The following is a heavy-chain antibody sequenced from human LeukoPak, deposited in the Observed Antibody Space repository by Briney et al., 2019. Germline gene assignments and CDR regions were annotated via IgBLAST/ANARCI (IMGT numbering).Heavy chain of an antibody. CDR1: GGSISSYY. CDR3: ARWGSIAVARFDY. J-gene: IGHJ4*02. CDR2: IYYTGST. Sequence: PSETLSLTCTVSGGSISSYYWSWIRQPPGKGLEWIGYIYYTGSTNYNPSPTSRVNISVDTPKNQFSLNLTSVTAADTAVYYCARWGSIAVARFDYWGQGTLVTVSS. D-gene: IGHD6-6*01. V-gene: IGHV4-59*01.